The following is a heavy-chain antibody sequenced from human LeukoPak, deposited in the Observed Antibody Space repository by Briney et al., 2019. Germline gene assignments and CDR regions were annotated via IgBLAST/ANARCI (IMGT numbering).Heavy chain of an antibody. CDR3: ARHRWWQWLVRTRYFDY. J-gene: IGHJ4*02. CDR1: GGSFSGYY. D-gene: IGHD6-19*01. CDR2: INHSGST. Sequence: PSETLSLTCAVYGGSFSGYYWSWIRQPPGKGLEWIGEINHSGSTNYNPSLKSRVTISVDTSKNQFSLKLSSVTAADTAVYYCARHRWWQWLVRTRYFDYWGQGTLVTVTS. V-gene: IGHV4-34*01.